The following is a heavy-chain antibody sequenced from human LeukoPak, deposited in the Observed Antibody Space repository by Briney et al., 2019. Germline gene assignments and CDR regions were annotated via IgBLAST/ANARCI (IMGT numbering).Heavy chain of an antibody. CDR1: GFTFSIYW. CDR3: ARGRSGYAFYDY. D-gene: IGHD5-12*01. CDR2: IKQDGSEK. V-gene: IGHV3-7*04. J-gene: IGHJ4*02. Sequence: GGSLRLAGAAAGFTFSIYWMSWVRQAPGKGLEWVSNIKQDGSEKYYVDSVNGRFTISRDNARNSLYVQMNSLRAEDTAVYYCARGRSGYAFYDYWGQGTLVTVSS.